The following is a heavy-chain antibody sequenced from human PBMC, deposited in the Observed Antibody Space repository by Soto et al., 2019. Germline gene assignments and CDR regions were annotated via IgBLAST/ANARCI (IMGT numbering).Heavy chain of an antibody. Sequence: VKVSCKTSGYIFTAYSMHWVRQAPGQGLEWMGVVNPSGGSAHYAQSFEGRVTLTRDTSTSTFYMELSSLRSEDTAVYYCAREENCRGGTCYSEYFHHWGQGTLVTVS. D-gene: IGHD2-15*01. J-gene: IGHJ1*01. CDR3: AREENCRGGTCYSEYFHH. CDR2: VNPSGGSA. V-gene: IGHV1-46*01. CDR1: GYIFTAYS.